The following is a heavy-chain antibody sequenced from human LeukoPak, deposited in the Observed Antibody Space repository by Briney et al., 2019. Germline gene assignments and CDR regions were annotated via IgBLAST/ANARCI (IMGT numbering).Heavy chain of an antibody. CDR2: MNTDGTRI. CDR1: GFTFSRYW. J-gene: IGHJ4*02. D-gene: IGHD2-8*02. CDR3: ASDFTGRDDY. V-gene: IGHV3-74*01. Sequence: GGSLRLSCAASGFTFSRYWMHWVRQAPGKGLVWVSRMNTDGTRIDYADSVKGRFTISRDNAKGTLYLQMNSLGVEDTAVYFCASDFTGRDDYWGQGTLVSVSS.